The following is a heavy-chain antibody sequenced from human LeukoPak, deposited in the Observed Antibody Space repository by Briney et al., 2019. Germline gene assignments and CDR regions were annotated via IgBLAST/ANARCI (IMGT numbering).Heavy chain of an antibody. D-gene: IGHD6-13*01. V-gene: IGHV1-18*01. CDR2: ISAYNGNT. J-gene: IGHJ4*02. CDR1: GGTLSSYA. Sequence: GASVKVSCKASGGTLSSYAISWVRQAPGQGLEWMGWISAYNGNTNYAQKLQGRVTMTTDTSTSTAYMELRSLRSDDTAVYYCARDHSGSWYLDYWGQGTLVTVSS. CDR3: ARDHSGSWYLDY.